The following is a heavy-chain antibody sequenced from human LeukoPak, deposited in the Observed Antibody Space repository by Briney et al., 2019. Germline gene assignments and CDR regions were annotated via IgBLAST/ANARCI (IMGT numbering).Heavy chain of an antibody. CDR2: IIPLLNIT. Sequence: SVKVSCKASGGPFTTYAISWVRLAPGQGLEWMGRIIPLLNITHYAQTFQGRVTITADKATTTAYMELSSLRSEDTALYFCAYTGSYSYNYFDPWGRGTLVTVSS. J-gene: IGHJ5*02. CDR3: AYTGSYSYNYFDP. V-gene: IGHV1-69*04. CDR1: GGPFTTYA. D-gene: IGHD1-26*01.